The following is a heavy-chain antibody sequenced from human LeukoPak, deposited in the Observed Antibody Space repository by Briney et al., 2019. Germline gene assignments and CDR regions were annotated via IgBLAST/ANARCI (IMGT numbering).Heavy chain of an antibody. J-gene: IGHJ6*02. CDR1: GGSVSSGSYY. D-gene: IGHD3-10*01. CDR2: IYYSGST. Sequence: SETLSLTCTVSGGSVSSGSYYWSWIRQPPGKGLEWIGYIYYSGSTNYNPSLKSRVTISVDTSKNQFSLKLSSVTAADTAVYYCARDGWYYYGMEVWGQGTTVTVSS. CDR3: ARDGWYYYGMEV. V-gene: IGHV4-61*01.